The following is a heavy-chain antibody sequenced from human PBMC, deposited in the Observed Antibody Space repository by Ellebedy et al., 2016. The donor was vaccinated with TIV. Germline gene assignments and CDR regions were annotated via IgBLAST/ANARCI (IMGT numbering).Heavy chain of an antibody. CDR2: ISAYNGNT. CDR3: ARGSSGWMAIDY. J-gene: IGHJ4*02. V-gene: IGHV1-18*01. Sequence: AASVKVSCKASGYTFSSYGMSWVRQAPGQGPEWMGWISAYNGNTNYAQKLQGRVTMATDTSTSTAYMELRSLRSDDTAVYYCARGSSGWMAIDYWGQGTLVTVSS. CDR1: GYTFSSYG. D-gene: IGHD6-19*01.